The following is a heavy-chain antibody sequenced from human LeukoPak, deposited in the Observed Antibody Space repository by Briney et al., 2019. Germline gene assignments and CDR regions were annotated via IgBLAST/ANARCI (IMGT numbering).Heavy chain of an antibody. CDR1: GGSFSGYY. CDR2: IYSTGST. D-gene: IGHD3-22*01. J-gene: IGHJ6*03. V-gene: IGHV4-59*01. Sequence: SETLSLTCAVYGGSFSGYYWSWVRQSPEKGLESIGFIYSTGSTSYNPSLKSRVTMSLDTSKNHFSLKLSSVTAADTAVYYCARARYYYDSSGSPYYYYMDVWGKGTTVTVSS. CDR3: ARARYYYDSSGSPYYYYMDV.